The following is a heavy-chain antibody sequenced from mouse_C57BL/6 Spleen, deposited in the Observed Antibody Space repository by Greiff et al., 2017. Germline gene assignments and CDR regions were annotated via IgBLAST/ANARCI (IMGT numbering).Heavy chain of an antibody. J-gene: IGHJ4*01. CDR1: GYTFTSYG. CDR2: IYPRSGNT. CDR3: ARFYGSSYDYYAMDY. D-gene: IGHD1-1*01. Sequence: QVQLKESGAELARPGASVKLSCKASGYTFTSYGISWVKQRTGQGLEWIGEIYPRSGNTYYNEKFKGKATLTADKSSSTAYMELRSLTSEDSAVYVCARFYGSSYDYYAMDYWGQGTSVTVSS. V-gene: IGHV1-81*01.